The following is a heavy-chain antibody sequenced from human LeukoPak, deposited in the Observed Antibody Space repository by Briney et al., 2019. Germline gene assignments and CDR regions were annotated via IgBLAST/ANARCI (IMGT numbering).Heavy chain of an antibody. Sequence: SETLSPTCSVSGGSISNADYYWGWIRQAPGKGLEWIGSMFYGGTNHYNPSLKSRATISVDTSKNQFSLKLTSVTAADAAIYYCARQLPTAAADTRGYFDYWGQGAVVTVSS. CDR3: ARQLPTAAADTRGYFDY. D-gene: IGHD6-13*01. CDR2: MFYGGTN. V-gene: IGHV4-39*01. CDR1: GGSISNADYY. J-gene: IGHJ4*01.